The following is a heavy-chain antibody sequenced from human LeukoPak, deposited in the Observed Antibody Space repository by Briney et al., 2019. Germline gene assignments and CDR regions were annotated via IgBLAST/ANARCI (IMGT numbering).Heavy chain of an antibody. CDR2: INPSGGST. D-gene: IGHD6-13*01. CDR1: GYTFTSYY. V-gene: IGHV1-46*01. Sequence: ASVKVSCKASGYTFTSYYMHWVRQAPGQGLEWMGIINPSGGSTSYAQKFQGRVTMTRDTSTSTVYMELSSLRSEDTAVYYCARAEPGDEAAAGSDAFDIWGQGTMVTVSS. J-gene: IGHJ3*02. CDR3: ARAEPGDEAAAGSDAFDI.